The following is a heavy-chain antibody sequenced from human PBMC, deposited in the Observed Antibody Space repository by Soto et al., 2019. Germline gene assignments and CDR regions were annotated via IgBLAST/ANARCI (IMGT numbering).Heavy chain of an antibody. D-gene: IGHD2-15*01. CDR3: ARDHLNCSGGSCYYPWFDP. CDR2: IYYSGST. V-gene: IGHV4-59*01. J-gene: IGHJ5*02. CDR1: GGSISSYD. Sequence: PSETLSLTCTVAGGSISSYDGSWIRQPPGKGLEWIGYIYYSGSTNYNPSLKSRVTISVDTSKNQFSLKLSSVTAADTAVYYCARDHLNCSGGSCYYPWFDPWGQGTLVTVSS.